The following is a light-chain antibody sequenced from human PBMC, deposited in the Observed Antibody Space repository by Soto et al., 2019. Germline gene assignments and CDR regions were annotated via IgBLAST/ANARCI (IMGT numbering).Light chain of an antibody. CDR2: DVS. CDR1: SSDVGGNKY. J-gene: IGLJ1*01. CDR3: SAFTGTTDV. Sequence: QSALTQPASVSGSPGQSITISCTGTSSDVGGNKYVSWYQHYPGKAPKLMICDVSNRPSGVSNRFSGSKSGNTASLTISGLQAEDEADYYYSAFTGTTDVFGTGTKVTVL. V-gene: IGLV2-14*03.